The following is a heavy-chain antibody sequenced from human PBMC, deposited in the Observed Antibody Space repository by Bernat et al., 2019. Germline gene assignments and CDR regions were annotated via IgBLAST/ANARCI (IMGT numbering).Heavy chain of an antibody. Sequence: QLQLQESGPGLVKPSETLSLTCTVSGASISSSNYYWGWIRQPPGKGLEWIGSIYYSGSTYYNPPLKSRVTISVDTSRNQFSLKMSSATAADAALYYGARHAETDPHVTAFDIWGQGTMVTVSS. J-gene: IGHJ3*02. V-gene: IGHV4-39*01. CDR1: GASISSSNYY. CDR2: IYYSGST. D-gene: IGHD1-14*01. CDR3: ARHAETDPHVTAFDI.